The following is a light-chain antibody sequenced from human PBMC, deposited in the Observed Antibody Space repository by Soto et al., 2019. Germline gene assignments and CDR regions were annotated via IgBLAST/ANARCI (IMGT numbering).Light chain of an antibody. Sequence: QSALTQPPSASGSPGQSVTISCTGTSSAVGGYNHVSWYQQNPGKAPKLMIYDVSKRPSGVPDRFSGSKSGNTASLTISGLQAEDEADYYCASYAGSNNSVFGTGTKVTVL. J-gene: IGLJ1*01. CDR3: ASYAGSNNSV. V-gene: IGLV2-8*01. CDR2: DVS. CDR1: SSAVGGYNH.